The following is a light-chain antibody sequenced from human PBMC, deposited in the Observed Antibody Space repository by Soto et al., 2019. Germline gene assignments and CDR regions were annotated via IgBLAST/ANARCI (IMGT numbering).Light chain of an antibody. CDR1: SSDVGSYNL. V-gene: IGLV2-23*01. CDR3: CSYAGSSLNGV. J-gene: IGLJ3*02. CDR2: EGS. Sequence: QSVLTQPASVSGSPGQSITISCTGTSSDVGSYNLVSWYQQHPGKAPKLMIYEGSKRPSGVSNRFSGSKSGNTASLTISGLQAEDEADYYCCSYAGSSLNGVFGGGTKLTVL.